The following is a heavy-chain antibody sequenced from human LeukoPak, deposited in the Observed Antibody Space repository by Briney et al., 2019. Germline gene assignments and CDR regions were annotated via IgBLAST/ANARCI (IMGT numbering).Heavy chain of an antibody. CDR2: INPSGGST. V-gene: IGHV1-46*01. Sequence: ASVKVSCKASGYTFTSYYMHWVRQGPGQGLEWMGIINPSGGSTSYAQKFQGRVTMTRDTSTSTVYMELSSLRSEDTAVYYCARDGGRQDIVVVVAACGFDYWGREPWSPSPQ. D-gene: IGHD2-15*01. CDR3: ARDGGRQDIVVVVAACGFDY. J-gene: IGHJ4*02. CDR1: GYTFTSYY.